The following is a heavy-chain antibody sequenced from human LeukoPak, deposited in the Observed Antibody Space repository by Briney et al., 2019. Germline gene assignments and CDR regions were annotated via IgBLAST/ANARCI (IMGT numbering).Heavy chain of an antibody. Sequence: ASVKVSCKASGYTFTSYDINWVRQATGQGLEWMGWMNPNRGNTGYAQKFQGRVTMTRNTSISTAYMELSSLRSEDTAVYYCARGLYWNGGGTVDYWGQGTLVTVSS. J-gene: IGHJ4*02. CDR2: MNPNRGNT. V-gene: IGHV1-8*01. CDR1: GYTFTSYD. CDR3: ARGLYWNGGGTVDY. D-gene: IGHD1-1*01.